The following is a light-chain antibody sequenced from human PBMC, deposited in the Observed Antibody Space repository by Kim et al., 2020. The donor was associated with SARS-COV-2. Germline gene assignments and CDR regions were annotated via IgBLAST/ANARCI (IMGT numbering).Light chain of an antibody. CDR3: QQYGSSPLLT. CDR2: GAS. CDR1: QSVSSTY. Sequence: EIVLTQSPGTLSLSPGERATLSYRASQSVSSTYLAWYQQKLGQAPTLLIYGASSRATGIPDRFSGSGSETDFTLTISRLEPEDFAVYYCQQYGSSPLLTFGQGTRLEIK. J-gene: IGKJ5*01. V-gene: IGKV3-20*01.